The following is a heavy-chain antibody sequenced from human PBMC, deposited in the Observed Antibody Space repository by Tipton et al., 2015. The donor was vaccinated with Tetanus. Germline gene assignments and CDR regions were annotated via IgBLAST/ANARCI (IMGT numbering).Heavy chain of an antibody. CDR2: ISGGGGST. CDR3: AKDKRIVGATWSYFDY. D-gene: IGHD1-26*01. V-gene: IGHV3-23*01. J-gene: IGHJ4*02. CDR1: GFTFSCYA. Sequence: GSLRLSCAASGFTFSCYAMGWVRQAPGKGLEWVSGISGGGGSTYYADSVKGRFTISRDNPKNTLYLQMNSLRAEDTAVYYCAKDKRIVGATWSYFDYWGQGTLVTVSS.